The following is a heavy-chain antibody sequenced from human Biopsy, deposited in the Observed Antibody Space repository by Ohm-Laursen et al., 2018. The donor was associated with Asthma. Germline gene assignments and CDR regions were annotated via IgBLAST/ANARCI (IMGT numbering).Heavy chain of an antibody. Sequence: SLRLSCAASGFTFGDYWMSWVRQVPGKGLEWVANIKHDGSEKNHVDSLKGRFTISRDNAKNSPYLQMNSLRAEDTAVYYCARTFHLWSPYHAEHYQLWGQGTLVTVSS. V-gene: IGHV3-7*01. CDR2: IKHDGSEK. J-gene: IGHJ1*01. CDR3: ARTFHLWSPYHAEHYQL. D-gene: IGHD3-3*01. CDR1: GFTFGDYW.